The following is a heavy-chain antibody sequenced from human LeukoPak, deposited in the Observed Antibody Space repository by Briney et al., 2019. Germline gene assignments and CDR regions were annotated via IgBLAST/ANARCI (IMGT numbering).Heavy chain of an antibody. CDR2: IYYSGNT. J-gene: IGHJ4*02. V-gene: IGHV4-59*01. CDR3: ARVGYSYGLDY. D-gene: IGHD5-18*01. CDR1: GDSITRYY. Sequence: PSETLSLTCTVSGDSITRYYWSWIRQFPGKGLEWIGYIYYSGNTNYNPSLKSRVTISIDTSKNHFSLNLSSVTAADTAVYYCARVGYSYGLDYWGQGTLVTVSS.